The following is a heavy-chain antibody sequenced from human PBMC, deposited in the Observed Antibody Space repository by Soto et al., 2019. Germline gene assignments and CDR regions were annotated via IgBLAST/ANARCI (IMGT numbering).Heavy chain of an antibody. Sequence: GGSLRLSCTASGFTFGDYAMSWFRQAPGKGLEWVGFIRSKAYGGTTEYAASVKGRFTISRDDSKSIAYLQMNSLKTEDTAVYFCTRFSARWSTYFFDCWGQGTLVTVSS. CDR2: IRSKAYGGTT. CDR1: GFTFGDYA. CDR3: TRFSARWSTYFFDC. J-gene: IGHJ4*02. V-gene: IGHV3-49*03. D-gene: IGHD6-13*01.